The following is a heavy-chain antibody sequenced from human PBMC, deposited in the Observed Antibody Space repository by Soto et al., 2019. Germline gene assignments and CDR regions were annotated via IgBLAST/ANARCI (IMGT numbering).Heavy chain of an antibody. CDR3: ARDLSSGSSWYGYYYYGMDV. V-gene: IGHV1-46*01. CDR1: GYTFTSYY. CDR2: INPSVGST. J-gene: IGHJ6*02. Sequence: QVQLVQSGAEVKKPGASVKVSCKASGYTFTSYYMHWVRQAPGQGLEWMGIINPSVGSTSYAQKFQGRVTMTRDTSTSTVYMELSSLRSEDTAVYYCARDLSSGSSWYGYYYYGMDVWGQGTTVTVSS. D-gene: IGHD6-13*01.